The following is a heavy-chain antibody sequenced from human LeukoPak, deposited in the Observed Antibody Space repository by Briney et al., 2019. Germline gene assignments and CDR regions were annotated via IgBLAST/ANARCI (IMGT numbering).Heavy chain of an antibody. Sequence: ASVKVSCKASGYTFTSYDINRVRQATGQGLEWMGWMNPNSGNTGYAQRFQGRVTMTRNTSISTAYMELSSLRSEDTAVYYCARGAQWLSNWFDPWGQGTLVTVSS. J-gene: IGHJ5*02. CDR2: MNPNSGNT. CDR3: ARGAQWLSNWFDP. D-gene: IGHD6-19*01. V-gene: IGHV1-8*01. CDR1: GYTFTSYD.